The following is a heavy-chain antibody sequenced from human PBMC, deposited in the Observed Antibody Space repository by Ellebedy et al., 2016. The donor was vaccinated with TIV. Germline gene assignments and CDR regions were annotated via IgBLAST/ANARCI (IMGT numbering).Heavy chain of an antibody. CDR3: ARGRGGSYSIPFDY. CDR1: DTSFSGSY. CDR2: IDFGGGT. V-gene: IGHV4-34*01. Sequence: SETLSLXXVVSDTSFSGSYWSWIRQSPGKGLEWIGEIDFGGGTKYNPSLKSRLTISVDTLKRQFSLRLSFATAADTAVYYCARGRGGSYSIPFDYWGQGTLVTVSS. J-gene: IGHJ4*02. D-gene: IGHD1-26*01.